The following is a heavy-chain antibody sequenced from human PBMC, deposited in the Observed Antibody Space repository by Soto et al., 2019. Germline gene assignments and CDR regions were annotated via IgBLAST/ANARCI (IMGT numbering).Heavy chain of an antibody. CDR1: GGTFSSYA. D-gene: IGHD3-3*01. CDR3: ARGSHSPYDFSSGYSY. V-gene: IGHV1-69*01. J-gene: IGHJ4*02. Sequence: QVQLVQSGAEVKKPGSSVKVSCKASGGTFSSYAISWVRQAPGQGLEWMGGIIPIFGTANYAQKFQGRVTITADESTSTAYMEPSSITSEDTAVYYCARGSHSPYDFSSGYSYWGQGTLVTVSS. CDR2: IIPIFGTA.